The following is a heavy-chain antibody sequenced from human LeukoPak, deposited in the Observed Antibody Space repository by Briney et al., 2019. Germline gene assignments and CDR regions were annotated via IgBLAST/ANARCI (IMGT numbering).Heavy chain of an antibody. J-gene: IGHJ3*02. CDR3: GARRQYVGAVDI. CDR2: ISSRSITI. CDR1: GFPFSSYE. Sequence: PGGSLRLSCEASGFPFSSYELFWVRQAPGKGLEWISYISSRSITIKYADSVRGRFTISRDDARESLYLQMNTLRAEDTAIYYYGARRQYVGAVDIWGQGTLVTVSS. D-gene: IGHD3-16*01. V-gene: IGHV3-48*03.